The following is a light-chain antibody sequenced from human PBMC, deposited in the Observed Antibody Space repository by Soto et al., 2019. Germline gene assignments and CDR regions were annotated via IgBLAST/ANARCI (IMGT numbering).Light chain of an antibody. CDR3: CSYAGTFYV. J-gene: IGLJ1*01. CDR1: SSDVGGYNY. V-gene: IGLV2-14*01. CDR2: EVS. Sequence: QSVLTQPASVSGSPGQSITISCTGTSSDVGGYNYVSWYQQQSGKAPKLMIHEVSNRPSGVSNRFSGSESGNTASLTISGLQAEDEADYYCCSYAGTFYVFGTGTKVTAL.